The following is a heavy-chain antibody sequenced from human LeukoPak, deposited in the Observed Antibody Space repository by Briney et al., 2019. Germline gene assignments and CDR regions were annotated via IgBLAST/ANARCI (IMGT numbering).Heavy chain of an antibody. CDR2: INHSGST. CDR3: ARVLRAFDI. CDR1: GGSFSGYY. V-gene: IGHV4-34*01. Sequence: PETLSLTCAVYGGSFSGYYWSWIRQPPGKGLEWIGEINHSGSTNYNPSLKSRVTISVDTSKNQFSLKLSSVTAADTAVYYCARVLRAFDIWGQGTMVTVSS. J-gene: IGHJ3*02.